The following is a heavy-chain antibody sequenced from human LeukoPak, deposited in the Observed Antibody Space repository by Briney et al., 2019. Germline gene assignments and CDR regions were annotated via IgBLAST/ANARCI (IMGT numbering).Heavy chain of an antibody. J-gene: IGHJ6*02. Sequence: GGSLRLSCAASGFTFSDYYMSWIRQAPGKGLEWVALISSSGTTTYHADSMKGRFTISRDNTKNSLFLQMNSLRAEDTAVYYCARATLNIITGMDIWGQGTTVTVSS. CDR3: ARATLNIITGMDI. V-gene: IGHV3-11*01. CDR1: GFTFSDYY. D-gene: IGHD3-22*01. CDR2: ISSSGTTT.